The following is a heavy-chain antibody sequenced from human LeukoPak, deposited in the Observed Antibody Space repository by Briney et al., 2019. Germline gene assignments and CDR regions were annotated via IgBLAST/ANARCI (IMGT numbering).Heavy chain of an antibody. CDR2: ISGSGGST. D-gene: IGHD2-2*01. CDR3: ARDEIVVVPAAVTNSFDY. CDR1: GFTFSSYA. J-gene: IGHJ4*02. V-gene: IGHV3-23*01. Sequence: GGSLRLSCAASGFTFSSYAMSWVRQAPGEGLEWVSAISGSGGSTYYADSVKGRFTISRDNSKNTLYLQMNSLRAEDTAVYYCARDEIVVVPAAVTNSFDYWGQGTLVTVSS.